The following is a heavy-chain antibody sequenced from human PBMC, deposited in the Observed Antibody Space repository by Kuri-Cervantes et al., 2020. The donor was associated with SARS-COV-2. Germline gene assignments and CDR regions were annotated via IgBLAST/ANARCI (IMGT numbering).Heavy chain of an antibody. Sequence: SLKISCAASGLTFDDYAMHWVRQAPGKGLEWVSGISLYSGSIGYADSVKGRFTISRDNAKNSLYLQMNSLRAEDTALYYCAKESWYEDSRLGYFDLWGRGTLVTVSS. CDR1: GLTFDDYA. D-gene: IGHD2-15*01. V-gene: IGHV3-9*01. CDR3: AKESWYEDSRLGYFDL. CDR2: ISLYSGSI. J-gene: IGHJ2*01.